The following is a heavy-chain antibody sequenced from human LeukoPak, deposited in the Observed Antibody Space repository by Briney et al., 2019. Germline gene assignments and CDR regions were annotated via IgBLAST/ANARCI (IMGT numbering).Heavy chain of an antibody. Sequence: ASVKVSCKVSGYTLTQLSMHWVRQAPGKGLEWMGGFDPQDGETIYAQKFQGRVTMTEDTSTDTAYMELSSLRSEDTAVYYCATDKGTSAFDIWGQGTMVTVSS. CDR2: FDPQDGET. V-gene: IGHV1-24*01. J-gene: IGHJ3*02. CDR3: ATDKGTSAFDI. D-gene: IGHD1-14*01. CDR1: GYTLTQLS.